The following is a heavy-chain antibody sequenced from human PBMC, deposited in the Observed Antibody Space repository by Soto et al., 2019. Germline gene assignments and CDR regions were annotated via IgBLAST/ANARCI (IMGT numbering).Heavy chain of an antibody. J-gene: IGHJ4*02. CDR1: GVSIGSSDYF. CDR3: ARLPRTTVAGTGTDF. V-gene: IGHV4-39*01. D-gene: IGHD6-19*01. CDR2: FSSSGST. Sequence: QLQLQESGPGLVKPSETLSLTCTVSGVSIGSSDYFWGWIRQPPGKGLEWIGSFSSSGSTFHNPSVKSRLSMAVDTSKNQFSLRLSSVTAADTAVYFCARLPRTTVAGTGTDFWGQGTLVTVSS.